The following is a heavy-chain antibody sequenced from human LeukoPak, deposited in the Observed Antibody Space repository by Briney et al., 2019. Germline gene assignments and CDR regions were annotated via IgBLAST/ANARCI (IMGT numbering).Heavy chain of an antibody. J-gene: IGHJ4*02. CDR3: ARDLGYSSSWYGY. CDR1: GFTFSSYA. V-gene: IGHV3-30-3*01. Sequence: PGGSLRLSCAASGFTFSSYAMHWVRQAPGKGLEWVAVISYDGSNKYYADSVKGRFTISRDNSKNTLYLQMNSLRAEDTAVYYCARDLGYSSSWYGYWGQGTLVTVSS. CDR2: ISYDGSNK. D-gene: IGHD6-13*01.